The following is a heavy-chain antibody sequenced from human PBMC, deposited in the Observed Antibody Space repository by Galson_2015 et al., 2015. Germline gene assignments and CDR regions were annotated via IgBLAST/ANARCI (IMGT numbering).Heavy chain of an antibody. J-gene: IGHJ4*02. CDR1: DDSTRSHY. D-gene: IGHD4-17*01. CDR3: ARRDASRGAYGDYALFDS. Sequence: SETLFLTCTVSDDSTRSHYWGWIRQPPGKGPEWFGSLYDSGNTYYTPSLKSRLTMSVDMSNKRFSLQLRSVTAADTAVYFCARRDASRGAYGDYALFDSWGQGTLVTVAT. V-gene: IGHV4-39*02. CDR2: LYDSGNT.